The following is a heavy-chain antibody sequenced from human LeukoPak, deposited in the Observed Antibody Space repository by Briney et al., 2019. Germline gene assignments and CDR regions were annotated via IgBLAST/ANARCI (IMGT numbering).Heavy chain of an antibody. Sequence: KPSETLSLTCTVSGGSISSYYWSWVRQAPGKGLEWVGRIKSKIAGGTTDYTAPVKGRFTISRDDSKNTLYLQMNSLKTEDTAMYYCTSVYYWGQGALVTVSS. CDR3: TSVYY. J-gene: IGHJ4*02. CDR2: IKSKIAGGTT. CDR1: GGSISSYY. V-gene: IGHV3-15*01.